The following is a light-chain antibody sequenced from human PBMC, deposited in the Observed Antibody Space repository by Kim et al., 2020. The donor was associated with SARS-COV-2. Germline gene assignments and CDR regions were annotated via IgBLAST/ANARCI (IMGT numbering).Light chain of an antibody. CDR1: DFNRNY. CDR3: QQYVSSTGT. CDR2: WTT. V-gene: IGKV3-20*01. J-gene: IGKJ2*01. Sequence: LAPRGKATPTCQGKSDFNRNYFGRYQPEPGQAPRPLILWTTPRATGIADRFSGSGSGIDFTLTISRLEPEDFAVYYCQQYVSSTGTFGQGTKLEI.